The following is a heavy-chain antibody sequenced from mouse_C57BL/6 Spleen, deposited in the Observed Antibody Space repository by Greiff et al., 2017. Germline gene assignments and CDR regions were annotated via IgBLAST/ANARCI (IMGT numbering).Heavy chain of an antibody. CDR1: GYTFTSYW. V-gene: IGHV1-55*01. CDR3: ARNDDGYPLDD. Sequence: QVQLKQPGAELVKPGASVKMSCKASGYTFTSYWITWVKQRPGQGLEWIGDIYPGSGSTNYNEKFKSKATLTVDTSSSTAYMQLSSLTSEDSAVYYCARNDDGYPLDDWGQGTTLTVSS. D-gene: IGHD2-3*01. J-gene: IGHJ2*01. CDR2: IYPGSGST.